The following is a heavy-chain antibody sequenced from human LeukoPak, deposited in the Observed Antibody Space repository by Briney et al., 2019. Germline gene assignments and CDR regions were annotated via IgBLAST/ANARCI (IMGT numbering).Heavy chain of an antibody. J-gene: IGHJ4*02. D-gene: IGHD5-24*01. CDR3: AKDRDGANRIIL. CDR1: AYDFTGYY. V-gene: IGHV1-2*06. CDR2: LNPNTGHA. Sequence: GASVKVSCKVVAYDFTGYYIHWVRQAPGQGPEGMGRLNPNTGHAVYAFKFQGRVTITGDTSSNTAYMEGTRLTSDDTALYYCAKDRDGANRIILWGQGTLVTVSS.